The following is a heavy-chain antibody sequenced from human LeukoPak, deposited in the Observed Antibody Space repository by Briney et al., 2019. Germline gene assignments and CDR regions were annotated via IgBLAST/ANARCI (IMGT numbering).Heavy chain of an antibody. V-gene: IGHV3-53*01. Sequence: PGGSLRLSCTVSGFTVSSNSMSWVRQAPGKGLEWVSFIYSDNTHYSDSVKGRFTISRDNSKNTLYLQMNSLRAEDTAVYHCAKFKGRYCSSTSCSRLFDYWGQGTLVTVSS. CDR2: IYSDNT. J-gene: IGHJ4*02. CDR1: GFTVSSNS. CDR3: AKFKGRYCSSTSCSRLFDY. D-gene: IGHD2-2*01.